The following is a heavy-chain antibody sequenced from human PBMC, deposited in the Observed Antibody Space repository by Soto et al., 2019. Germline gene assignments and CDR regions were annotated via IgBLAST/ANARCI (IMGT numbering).Heavy chain of an antibody. J-gene: IGHJ6*02. CDR2: IYDTGISGYTPST. CDR3: ARGEDAFFYYGLDV. V-gene: IGHV4-59*01. CDR1: GGSITSSY. Sequence: SQTLSLTCTVSGGSITSSYWSWIRRPPGKGLEWIAYIYDTGISGYTPSTSYNPSLKSRVTMSVDTSKSQVSLKLTSVTAADTAVYYCARGEDAFFYYGLDVWGQGITVTVSS.